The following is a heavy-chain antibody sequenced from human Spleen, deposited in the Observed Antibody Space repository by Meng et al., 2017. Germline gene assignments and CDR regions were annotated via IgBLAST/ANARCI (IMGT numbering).Heavy chain of an antibody. V-gene: IGHV1-69*05. D-gene: IGHD2-15*01. Sequence: SSMNVSRKASGGNFNSYAVSWVRQAPGQGLEWMGGIIPIFHTTTYAQRFQGTVTITTDESRSTVYMELARLTAEDTAVYFRTGKAGTCITNTCYSLDYWGQGTLVTVSS. CDR2: IIPIFHTT. CDR3: TGKAGTCITNTCYSLDY. CDR1: GGNFNSYA. J-gene: IGHJ4*02.